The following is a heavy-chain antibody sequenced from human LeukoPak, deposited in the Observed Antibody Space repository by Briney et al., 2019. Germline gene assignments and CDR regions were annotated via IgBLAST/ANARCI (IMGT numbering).Heavy chain of an antibody. J-gene: IGHJ6*02. CDR3: ARRGQWLGYYYYYGMDV. D-gene: IGHD6-19*01. CDR1: GGSISSGDYY. Sequence: PSETLSLTCTVSGGSISSGDYYWSWIRQPPGKGLEWIGYIYYSGSTYYNPSLKSRVTISVDTSKNQFSLKLSSVTAADTAVYYCARRGQWLGYYYYYGMDVWGQGTTVTVSS. CDR2: IYYSGST. V-gene: IGHV4-30-4*01.